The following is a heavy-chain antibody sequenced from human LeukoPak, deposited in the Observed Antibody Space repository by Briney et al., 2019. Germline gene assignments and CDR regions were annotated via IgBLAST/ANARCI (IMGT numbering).Heavy chain of an antibody. CDR2: IYSGGST. V-gene: IGHV3-53*01. CDR1: GFTVSSNY. CDR3: ARDSIAVAGTQYYGMDV. Sequence: GGSLRLSCAASGFTVSSNYMSWVRQAPGKGLEWVSVIYSGGSTYYADSVKGRFTISRDNSKNTLYLQMNSLRAEDTAVYYCARDSIAVAGTQYYGMDVWGQGTTVTVSS. J-gene: IGHJ6*02. D-gene: IGHD6-19*01.